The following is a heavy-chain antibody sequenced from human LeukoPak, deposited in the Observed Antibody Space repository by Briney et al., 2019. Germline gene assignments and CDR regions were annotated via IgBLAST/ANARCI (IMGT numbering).Heavy chain of an antibody. CDR2: IVGSGAGT. J-gene: IGHJ5*02. CDR1: GFTVSSNY. Sequence: GGSLRLSCAASGFTVSSNYMSWVRQAPGKGLEWVSAIVGSGAGTYYADSVKGRFTISRDNSKNTLYLQMNSLRAEDTAVYYCAMGDIVVVPAAMFDPWGQGTLVTVSS. D-gene: IGHD2-2*01. CDR3: AMGDIVVVPAAMFDP. V-gene: IGHV3-23*01.